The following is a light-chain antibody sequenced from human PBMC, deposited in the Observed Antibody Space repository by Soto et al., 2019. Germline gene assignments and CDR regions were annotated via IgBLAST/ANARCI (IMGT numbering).Light chain of an antibody. CDR3: QQYNNWPRT. V-gene: IGKV3D-15*01. CDR2: GAS. CDR1: QTTSPK. Sequence: EVELTQSPGTLSLSPGESATLSCRVSQTTSPKYVAWYQQRRGLAPRLLVYGASKRAAGIPDRFRGSGSGSEFTLTISSLQSEDFAVYYCQQYNNWPRTFGQGTKVDIK. J-gene: IGKJ1*01.